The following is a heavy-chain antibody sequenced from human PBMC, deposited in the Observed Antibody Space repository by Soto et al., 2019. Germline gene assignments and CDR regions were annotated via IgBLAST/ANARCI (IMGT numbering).Heavy chain of an antibody. D-gene: IGHD3-22*01. CDR1: GYSFTSYW. CDR3: ARNYYDSSGYYYDAFDI. J-gene: IGHJ3*02. CDR2: IDPSDSYT. V-gene: IGHV5-10-1*01. Sequence: GESLKISCKGSGYSFTSYWISWVRQMPGKGREWMGRIDPSDSYTNYSPSFQGHVTISADKSISTAYLQWSSLKASDTAMYYCARNYYDSSGYYYDAFDIWGQGTMVTVSS.